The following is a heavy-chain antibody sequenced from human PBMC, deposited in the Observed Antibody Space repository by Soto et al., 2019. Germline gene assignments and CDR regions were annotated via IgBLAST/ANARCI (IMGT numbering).Heavy chain of an antibody. CDR3: AREYSSSSQRFDY. D-gene: IGHD6-6*01. V-gene: IGHV3-7*05. CDR1: GFTFSSYW. Sequence: GGSLRLSCAASGFTFSSYWMSWVRQAPGKGLEWVANIKQDGSEKYYVDSVKGRFTISRDNAKNSLYLQMNSLRAEDTAVYYCAREYSSSSQRFDYWGQGTLVTVSS. J-gene: IGHJ4*02. CDR2: IKQDGSEK.